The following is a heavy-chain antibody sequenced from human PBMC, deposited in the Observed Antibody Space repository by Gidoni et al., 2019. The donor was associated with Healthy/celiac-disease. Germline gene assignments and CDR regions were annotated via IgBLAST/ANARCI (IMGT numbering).Heavy chain of an antibody. V-gene: IGHV1-2*02. D-gene: IGHD2-15*01. CDR2: INPNSGGT. J-gene: IGHJ4*02. CDR1: GYTFTGYH. Sequence: QVQLVQSGAEVKKPGASVQVPCQASGYTFTGYHMHWVRQAPGQGLEWMGWINPNSGGTNYAQKFQGRVTMTRDTSISTAYMELSRLRSDDTAVYYCARADCSGGSCDGGFDYWGQGTLVTVSS. CDR3: ARADCSGGSCDGGFDY.